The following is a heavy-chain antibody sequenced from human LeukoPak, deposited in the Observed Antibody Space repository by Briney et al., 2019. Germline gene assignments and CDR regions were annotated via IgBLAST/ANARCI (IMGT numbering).Heavy chain of an antibody. Sequence: PGGSLRPSCAASGFTFSSYSMNWVRQAPGKGLEWVSSISSSSSYIYYADSVKGRFTISRDNAKNSLYLQMNSLRAEDPAVYYCARDADRGVVPPAMNDYWGPGTLVTVSS. CDR2: ISSSSSYI. CDR3: ARDADRGVVPPAMNDY. D-gene: IGHD2-2*01. CDR1: GFTFSSYS. V-gene: IGHV3-21*01. J-gene: IGHJ4*02.